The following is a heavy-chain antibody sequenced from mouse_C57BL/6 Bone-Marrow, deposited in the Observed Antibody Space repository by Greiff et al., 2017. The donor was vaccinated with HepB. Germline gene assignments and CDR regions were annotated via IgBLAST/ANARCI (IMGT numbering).Heavy chain of an antibody. J-gene: IGHJ1*03. D-gene: IGHD2-5*01. V-gene: IGHV1-22*01. CDR3: ARTVTTHWYFDV. CDR1: GYTFTDYT. Sequence: VQLQQSGPELVKPGASVKMSCKASGYTFTDYTMHWVKQSHGKSLEWIGYINPNNGGTSYNQKFKGKATLTVNKSSSTAYMELRSLTSEDSAVYYCARTVTTHWYFDVWGTGTTVTVSS. CDR2: INPNNGGT.